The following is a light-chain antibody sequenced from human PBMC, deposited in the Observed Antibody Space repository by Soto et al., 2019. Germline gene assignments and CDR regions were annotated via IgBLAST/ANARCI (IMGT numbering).Light chain of an antibody. CDR3: TSYTPSSTYV. J-gene: IGLJ1*01. Sequence: QSALTQPASVSGSPGQSITISCTGTSSDVGNYDYVSWYQQYPGKAPKLMIYAVSRRPSGVSNRFSGSKSGNTASLTISGLQAEDEAAYYCTSYTPSSTYVFGTGTKVTVL. CDR2: AVS. V-gene: IGLV2-14*03. CDR1: SSDVGNYDY.